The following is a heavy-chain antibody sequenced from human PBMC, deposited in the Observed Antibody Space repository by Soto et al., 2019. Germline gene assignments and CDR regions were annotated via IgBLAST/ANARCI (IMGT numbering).Heavy chain of an antibody. J-gene: IGHJ5*02. CDR3: ARVGLGAAWYQWFGP. Sequence: QVQLVQSGAEVKKPGASVKVSCKASGYTFTSYDINWVRQATGQGLEWMGWMNPNSGNTGYAQKFQGRVTMTRDTSVSTAYMALSSLRSEDTAVYYCARVGLGAAWYQWFGPWGQGTLVTVSS. V-gene: IGHV1-8*01. D-gene: IGHD6-13*01. CDR1: GYTFTSYD. CDR2: MNPNSGNT.